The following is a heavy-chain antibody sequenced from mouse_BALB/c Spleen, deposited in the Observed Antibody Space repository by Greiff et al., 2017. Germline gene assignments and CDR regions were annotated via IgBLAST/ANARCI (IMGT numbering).Heavy chain of an antibody. CDR2: IAPGSGST. D-gene: IGHD2-1*01. CDR3: ARWGGNYVLYAMDY. V-gene: IGHV1S41*01. Sequence: ELARPGASVKMSCKASGYTFTSYTMHWVKQRPGQGLEWIGRIAPGSGSTYYNEMFKGKATLTVDTSSSTAYIQLSSLSSEDSAVYFCARWGGNYVLYAMDYWGQGTSVTVSS. J-gene: IGHJ4*01. CDR1: GYTFTSYT.